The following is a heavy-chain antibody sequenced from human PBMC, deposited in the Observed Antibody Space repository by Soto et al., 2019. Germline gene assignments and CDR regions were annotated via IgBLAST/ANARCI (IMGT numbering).Heavy chain of an antibody. J-gene: IGHJ5*02. CDR2: IDSSGEK. D-gene: IGHD6-19*01. CDR1: GLSITDSEMG. CDR3: ARRHLAVAVSPWFDP. Sequence: QVTLKESGPVLVKPTETLTLRCTVSGLSITDSEMGVSWIRQPPGQPLEWLAHIDSSGEKSYRTFLKSRLAIYKDTSKSQIVLTMTNMDPADTATYYCARRHLAVAVSPWFDPWGLGIPVTVSS. V-gene: IGHV2-26*01.